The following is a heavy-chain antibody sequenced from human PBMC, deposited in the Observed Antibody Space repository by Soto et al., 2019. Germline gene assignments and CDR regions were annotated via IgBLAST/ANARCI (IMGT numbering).Heavy chain of an antibody. CDR2: IDFRSNSI. V-gene: IGHV3-11*01. J-gene: IGHJ4*02. D-gene: IGHD3-9*01. Sequence: GGSLRLSCAASGVSFSDYYMIWIRQAPGKGLEWVSYIDFRSNSIYYADSVKGRFTISRDNAKNSLYLQMNSLRAEDTAVYYCARLKTYDILNKSDYWGQGSLVTVSS. CDR1: GVSFSDYY. CDR3: ARLKTYDILNKSDY.